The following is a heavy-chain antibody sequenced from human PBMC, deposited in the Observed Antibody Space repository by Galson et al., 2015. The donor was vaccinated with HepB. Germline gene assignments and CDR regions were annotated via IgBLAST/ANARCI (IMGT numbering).Heavy chain of an antibody. CDR1: GYTFTSYY. V-gene: IGHV1-46*01. D-gene: IGHD5-24*01. J-gene: IGHJ5*02. CDR3: ARERRVEMATMGFDP. CDR2: INPSGGST. Sequence: SVKVSCKASGYTFTSYYMHWVRQAPGQGLEWMGIINPSGGSTSYAQKFQGRVTMTRDTSTSTVYMELSSLRSEDTAVYYCARERRVEMATMGFDPWGQGTLVTVSS.